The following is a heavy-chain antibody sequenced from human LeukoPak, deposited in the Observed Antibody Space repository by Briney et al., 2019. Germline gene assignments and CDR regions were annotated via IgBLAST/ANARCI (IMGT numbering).Heavy chain of an antibody. CDR2: IYYSGST. J-gene: IGHJ3*02. D-gene: IGHD3-22*01. Sequence: PSQTLSLTCTVSGGSISSGDYYWSWIRQPPGKGLEWIGYIYYSGSTYYNPSLKSRVTISVDTSKNQFSLKLSSVTAADTAVYYCARDVNYYDSSGPYDAFDIWGQGTMVTVSS. V-gene: IGHV4-30-4*01. CDR1: GGSISSGDYY. CDR3: ARDVNYYDSSGPYDAFDI.